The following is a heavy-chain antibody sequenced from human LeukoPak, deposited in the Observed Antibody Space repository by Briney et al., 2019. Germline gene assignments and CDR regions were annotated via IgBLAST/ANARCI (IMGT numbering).Heavy chain of an antibody. D-gene: IGHD3-22*01. CDR2: INHSGST. CDR3: ARETSYYYDSSGYYDR. V-gene: IGHV4-34*01. Sequence: SETLSLTCAVYGGSFSGYYWSWIRQPPGKGLEWIGEINHSGSTDYNPSLKSRVTISVDTSKNQFSLKLSSETAADTAVYYCARETSYYYDSSGYYDRWGQGTLVTVSS. J-gene: IGHJ4*02. CDR1: GGSFSGYY.